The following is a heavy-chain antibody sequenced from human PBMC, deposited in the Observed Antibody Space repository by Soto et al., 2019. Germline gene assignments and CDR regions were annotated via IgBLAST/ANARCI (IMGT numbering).Heavy chain of an antibody. CDR1: GFTFSDYY. D-gene: IGHD6-13*01. Sequence: VQLVESGGGLVKPGGSLRLSCAASGFTFSDYYMSWVRQAPGKGLEWVSAISGSGGSTYYADSVKGRFTISRDNSKNTLYLQMNSLRAEDTAVYYCAKDPGYSSSWPKFDYWGQGTLVTVSS. CDR2: ISGSGGST. V-gene: IGHV3-23*04. J-gene: IGHJ4*02. CDR3: AKDPGYSSSWPKFDY.